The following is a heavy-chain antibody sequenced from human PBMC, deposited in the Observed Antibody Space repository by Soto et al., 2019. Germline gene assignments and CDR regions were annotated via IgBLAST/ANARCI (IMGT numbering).Heavy chain of an antibody. J-gene: IGHJ4*02. CDR1: GFTFSSYG. CDR3: ARTASAAPYYFDY. Sequence: QVQLVESGGGVVQPGRSLRLSCAASGFTFSSYGMHWVRQAPGKGLEWVAVIWYDGSNKYYAESVKGRFTISRDNSKNTLYLQMNSLRSEDTAVYYCARTASAAPYYFDYWGQGTLVTVSS. CDR2: IWYDGSNK. V-gene: IGHV3-33*01. D-gene: IGHD2-2*01.